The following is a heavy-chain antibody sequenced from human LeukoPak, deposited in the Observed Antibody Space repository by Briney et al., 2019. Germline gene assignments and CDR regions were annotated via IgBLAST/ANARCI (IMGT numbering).Heavy chain of an antibody. J-gene: IGHJ4*02. CDR1: GVSISSSYSY. V-gene: IGHV4-39*01. CDR2: IYYTGNT. D-gene: IGHD3/OR15-3a*01. Sequence: SETLPLTCTVSGVSISSSYSYWGWIRQPPGMGLEWIGSIYYTGNTYYNASLKSQVSISIDASKNQFSLKLTSVTAADTAVYYCARQTGSGLFILPGGQGTLVTVSS. CDR3: ARQTGSGLFILP.